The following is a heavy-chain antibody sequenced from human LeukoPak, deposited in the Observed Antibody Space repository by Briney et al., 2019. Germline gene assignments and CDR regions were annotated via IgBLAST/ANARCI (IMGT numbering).Heavy chain of an antibody. Sequence: GGSLRLSCAASGFTFSSYGMSWVRQAPGKGLEWVSAISGSGGSTYYADSVKGRFTISRDNSKNTLYLQMNSLRAEDTAVYYCAKRGQYSYGLPNDYWGQGTLVTVSS. V-gene: IGHV3-23*01. D-gene: IGHD5-18*01. CDR3: AKRGQYSYGLPNDY. J-gene: IGHJ4*02. CDR1: GFTFSSYG. CDR2: ISGSGGST.